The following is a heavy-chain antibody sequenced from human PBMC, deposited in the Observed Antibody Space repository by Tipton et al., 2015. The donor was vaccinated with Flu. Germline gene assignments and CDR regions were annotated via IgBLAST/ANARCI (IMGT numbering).Heavy chain of an antibody. Sequence: LRLSCTVSGGSISTSNYYWGWIRQPPGKGLEWIGNVHQTGSTYYNPSLRSRITITVDRPKNHFSLRLTSVTAADTAIYYCARRDYSNYVSEPKNWFDSWGQGTLVTVSS. CDR1: GGSISTSNYY. CDR2: VHQTGST. J-gene: IGHJ5*01. D-gene: IGHD4-11*01. V-gene: IGHV4-39*02. CDR3: ARRDYSNYVSEPKNWFDS.